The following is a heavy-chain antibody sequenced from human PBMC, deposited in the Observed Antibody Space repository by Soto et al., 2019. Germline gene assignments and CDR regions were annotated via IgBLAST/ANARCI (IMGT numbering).Heavy chain of an antibody. CDR2: VNSDGSRT. CDR1: GIVCSDYW. J-gene: IGHJ4*02. Sequence: PAGSLRLSFVVAGIVCSDYWLHWVRQAPGKGLVWVSRVNSDGSRTSYADSVKGRFTISRDNAKNTLYLQMTSLRAEDTAVYYCARDVQLQSFDYWGQGTLVTVSS. D-gene: IGHD5-18*01. CDR3: ARDVQLQSFDY. V-gene: IGHV3-74*01.